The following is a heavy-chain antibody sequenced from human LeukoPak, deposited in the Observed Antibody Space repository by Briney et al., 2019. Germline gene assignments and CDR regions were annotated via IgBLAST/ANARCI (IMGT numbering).Heavy chain of an antibody. CDR2: IFYSGST. J-gene: IGHJ4*02. D-gene: IGHD1-26*01. V-gene: IGHV4-39*01. CDR1: GGSISSYY. Sequence: SETLSLTCTVSGGSISSYYWGWIRQPPGKGLEWIGTIFYSGSTYYNPSLKSRVTISVDTSKNQFSVKLSSVTAADTAAYYCARHRGIAYFDYWGQGTLVTVSS. CDR3: ARHRGIAYFDY.